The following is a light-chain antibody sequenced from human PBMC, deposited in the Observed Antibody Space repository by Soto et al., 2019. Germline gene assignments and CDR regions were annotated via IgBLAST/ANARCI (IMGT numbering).Light chain of an antibody. CDR1: QSVTSSY. J-gene: IGKJ5*01. V-gene: IGKV3-20*01. CDR2: GAS. CDR3: QQYNNWPPIT. Sequence: EIVLTQSPGTLSLSPGEGATLSCRASQSVTSSYLAWYQQKPGQAPRLLIYGASRRAAGIPDRFSGSGSGTEFTLTISSLQSEDFAVYYCQQYNNWPPITFGQGTRLEIK.